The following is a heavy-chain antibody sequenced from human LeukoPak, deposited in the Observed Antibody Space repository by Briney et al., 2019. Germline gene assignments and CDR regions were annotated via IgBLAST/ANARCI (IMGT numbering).Heavy chain of an antibody. Sequence: ASVKVSCKTSGCIFNSHFLHWVRQAPGQGLEWIGGINPTSGSTRYAQKFQGRLTMTGDTSTSTVNMDLISLTYEDTAVYYCARADYHDTGDYSYVEYFQHWGQGTLVTVSS. CDR3: ARADYHDTGDYSYVEYFQH. D-gene: IGHD3-22*01. CDR1: GCIFNSHF. J-gene: IGHJ1*01. CDR2: INPTSGST. V-gene: IGHV1-46*02.